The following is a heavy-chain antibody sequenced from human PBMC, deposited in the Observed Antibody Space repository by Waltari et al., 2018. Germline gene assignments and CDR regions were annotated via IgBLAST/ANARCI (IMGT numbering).Heavy chain of an antibody. Sequence: QVQLVESGGGVVQPGGSLRLSCAASGFTFSSYGMHWVRQAPGKGLEWVAFIRYDGSNKYYADSVKGRFTISRDNSKNTLYLQMNSLRAEDTAVYYCAKDLCTSCYTPAIDYWGQGTLVTVSS. CDR3: AKDLCTSCYTPAIDY. CDR1: GFTFSSYG. D-gene: IGHD2-2*02. CDR2: IRYDGSNK. J-gene: IGHJ4*02. V-gene: IGHV3-30*02.